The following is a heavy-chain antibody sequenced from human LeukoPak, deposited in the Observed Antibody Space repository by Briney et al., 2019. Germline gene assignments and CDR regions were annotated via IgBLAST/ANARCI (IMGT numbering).Heavy chain of an antibody. D-gene: IGHD1-26*01. CDR1: GFTFTSYS. CDR2: TSDRGDYT. Sequence: GRSLRLSCAASGFTFTSYSMSWVRQAPGKGLEWVSGTSDRGDYTYYADSVKGRFTISRDDSKNTLYLQMNSLRAEDTALYFCAKKAQYNGNYPLDYWGQGTLVTVSS. J-gene: IGHJ4*02. CDR3: AKKAQYNGNYPLDY. V-gene: IGHV3-23*01.